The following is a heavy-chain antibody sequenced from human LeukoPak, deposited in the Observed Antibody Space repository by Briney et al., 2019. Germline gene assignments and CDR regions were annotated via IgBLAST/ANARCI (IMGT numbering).Heavy chain of an antibody. J-gene: IGHJ4*02. D-gene: IGHD3-22*01. V-gene: IGHV4-59*08. CDR1: GGSISSYY. CDR3: ARHDGSGYSVDY. CDR2: IYYSGST. Sequence: SETLSLTCTVSGGSISSYYWSWIRQPPGKGLEWIGYIYYSGSTNYNPSLKSRVTISVDTSKNQFSLRLSSVTAADTAVYYRARHDGSGYSVDYWGQGTLVTVSS.